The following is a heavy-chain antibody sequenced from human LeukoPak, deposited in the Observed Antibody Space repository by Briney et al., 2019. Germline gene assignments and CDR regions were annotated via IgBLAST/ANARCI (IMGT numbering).Heavy chain of an antibody. J-gene: IGHJ6*02. CDR3: ARDQFALERGYYYYGMDV. CDR1: GYPFTGYY. Sequence: ASVKVSCKASGYPFTGYYMHWVRQAPGQGLEWMGWISAYNGNTNYAQKLQGRVTMTTDTSTSTAYMELRSLRSDDTAVYYCARDQFALERGYYYYGMDVWGQGTTVTVSS. D-gene: IGHD3-3*01. V-gene: IGHV1-18*04. CDR2: ISAYNGNT.